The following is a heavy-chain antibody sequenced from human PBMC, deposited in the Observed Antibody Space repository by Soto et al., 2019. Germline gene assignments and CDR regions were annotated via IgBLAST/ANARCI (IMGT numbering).Heavy chain of an antibody. V-gene: IGHV3-30*18. CDR3: AKEKLLKVHYYYYGMEV. CDR2: ISYDGSNK. J-gene: IGHJ6*02. D-gene: IGHD2-15*01. CDR1: GFTFSRYV. Sequence: AGALIPSSAASGFTFSRYVMHWVRQAPGKGLEWVPVISYDGSNKYYADSVKGRFTISKDNSKNTLYLQMNSLRAEDTAVYYCAKEKLLKVHYYYYGMEVWGQGTTVTVSS.